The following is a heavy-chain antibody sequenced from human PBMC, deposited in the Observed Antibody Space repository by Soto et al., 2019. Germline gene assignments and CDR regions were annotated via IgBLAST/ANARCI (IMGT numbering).Heavy chain of an antibody. CDR1: GFTFSSYA. Sequence: GGSLRLSCAASGFTFSSYAMSWVRQAPGKGLEWVSAISGSGGSTYYADSVKGRFTISRDNSKNTLYLQMNSLRAEDTAVSYCANGGAPVSYFDYWGQGTLVTVSS. CDR2: ISGSGGST. V-gene: IGHV3-23*01. CDR3: ANGGAPVSYFDY. J-gene: IGHJ4*02. D-gene: IGHD3-16*01.